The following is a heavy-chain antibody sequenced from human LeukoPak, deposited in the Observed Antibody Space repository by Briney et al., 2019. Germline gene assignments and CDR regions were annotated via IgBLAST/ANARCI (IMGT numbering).Heavy chain of an antibody. CDR3: AKDRSIGTYYTFDH. J-gene: IGHJ4*02. CDR1: GFTFSSYA. V-gene: IGHV3-23*01. Sequence: GGSLRLSCAASGFTFSSYAMSWVRQAPGKGLEWVSAISGSGGSTYYADSVKGRFTVSGDNSKNTLYLQMSSLTAADTAVYYCAKDRSIGTYYTFDHWGQGTLVTVSA. D-gene: IGHD1-26*01. CDR2: ISGSGGST.